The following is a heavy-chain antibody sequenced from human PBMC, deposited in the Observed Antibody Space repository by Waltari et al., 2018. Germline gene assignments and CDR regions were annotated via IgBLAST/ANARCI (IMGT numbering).Heavy chain of an antibody. CDR1: GYTLTSYA. Sequence: QVQLVQSGAEVKKPGASVKVSCKASGYTLTSYAMHWVRQAPGQRLEWLGWINAGNVNKKYPQKFQGRVTITRDTSASTAYMELSSLRSEDTAVYYCARDGWFNPKAVDIWGQVTMVTVSS. J-gene: IGHJ3*02. CDR2: INAGNVNK. D-gene: IGHD2-15*01. CDR3: ARDGWFNPKAVDI. V-gene: IGHV1-3*01.